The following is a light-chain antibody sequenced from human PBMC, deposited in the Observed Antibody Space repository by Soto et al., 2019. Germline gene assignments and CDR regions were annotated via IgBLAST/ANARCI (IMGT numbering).Light chain of an antibody. J-gene: IGKJ3*01. V-gene: IGKV3-11*01. CDR2: DAS. CDR3: QQRSNFA. Sequence: PGERATLSCRASQRVSSYLAWCRQKPGQAPRLLICDASNRATGIPARLSGSGSETDFTLTISSLEPEDFVVYYCQQRSNFAFGPGTKVDIK. CDR1: QRVSSY.